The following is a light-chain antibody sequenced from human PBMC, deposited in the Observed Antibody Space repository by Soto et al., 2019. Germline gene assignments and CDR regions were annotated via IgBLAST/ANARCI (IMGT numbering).Light chain of an antibody. CDR1: SSDIGGHNG. Sequence: QSALTQPASVSGSPGQSITLSCTGTSSDIGGHNGVSWYQQYPDRAPKLMIYDVGNRPSGVSDRFSGSKSGNTASLTISGLQAEDEADYYCSSYRSGATIFGGGTKLTVL. CDR2: DVG. V-gene: IGLV2-14*03. J-gene: IGLJ2*01. CDR3: SSYRSGATI.